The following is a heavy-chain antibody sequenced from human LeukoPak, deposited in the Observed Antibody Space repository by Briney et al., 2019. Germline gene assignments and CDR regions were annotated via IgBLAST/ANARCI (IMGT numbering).Heavy chain of an antibody. CDR2: IYYSGST. V-gene: IGHV4-59*08. Sequence: SETLSPTCTVSGGSISSYYWSWIRQPPGKGLEWIGYIYYSGSTNYNPSLKSRVTISVDTSKNQFSLKLSSVTAADTAVYYCARLYCGGDCYYLGNFDYWGQGTLVTVSS. J-gene: IGHJ4*02. CDR1: GGSISSYY. D-gene: IGHD2-21*02. CDR3: ARLYCGGDCYYLGNFDY.